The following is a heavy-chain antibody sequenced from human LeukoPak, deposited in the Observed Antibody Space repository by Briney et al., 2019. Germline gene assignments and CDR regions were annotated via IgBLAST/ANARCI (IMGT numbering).Heavy chain of an antibody. V-gene: IGHV1-69*04. CDR3: ASNRYGDYVGCFDY. J-gene: IGHJ4*02. Sequence: SVKVSCKASGGTFSSYAISWVRQAPGQGLEWMGRIIPILGIANYAQKFQGRVTITADKSTSTAYMELSSLRSEDTAVYYCASNRYGDYVGCFDYWGQGTLVTVSS. D-gene: IGHD4-17*01. CDR2: IIPILGIA. CDR1: GGTFSSYA.